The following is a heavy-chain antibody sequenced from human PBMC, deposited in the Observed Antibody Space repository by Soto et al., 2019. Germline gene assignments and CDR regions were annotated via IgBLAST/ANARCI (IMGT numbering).Heavy chain of an antibody. CDR2: ISSSDTII. Sequence: GGSLRLSCAASGFTFSDYYMSWIRQAPGKGLEWVSYISSSDTIIYYADSVKGRFTISRDNAKNSLYLQMNSLRAEDTAVYYCARDLGYYDSSGYFDYWGQGTLVTV. V-gene: IGHV3-11*01. D-gene: IGHD3-22*01. CDR3: ARDLGYYDSSGYFDY. CDR1: GFTFSDYY. J-gene: IGHJ4*02.